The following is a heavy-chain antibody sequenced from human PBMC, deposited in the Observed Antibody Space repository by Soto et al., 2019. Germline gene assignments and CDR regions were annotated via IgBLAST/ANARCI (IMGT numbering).Heavy chain of an antibody. CDR2: ISYDGSNQ. Sequence: QVQLVESGGGVVQPRKSLRLSCAASGFTFRNYAMHWVRQVRQAPGQGLEWVAVISYDGSNQFYADSVKGRFTISRDDTKNTLYLQMNSLRADDTAVYYCARDDYASTGRNSGFDYWGQGTLVTVSS. J-gene: IGHJ4*02. CDR1: GFTFRNYA. V-gene: IGHV3-30-3*01. D-gene: IGHD3-22*01. CDR3: ARDDYASTGRNSGFDY.